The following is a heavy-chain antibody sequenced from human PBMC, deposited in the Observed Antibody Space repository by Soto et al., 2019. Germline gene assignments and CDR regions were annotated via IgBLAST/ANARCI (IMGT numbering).Heavy chain of an antibody. J-gene: IGHJ6*03. CDR2: IWYDGSNK. V-gene: IGHV3-33*01. CDR3: ARDRNCSGGSCRYYYYYYMDV. D-gene: IGHD2-15*01. Sequence: GGSLRLSCAASGFTFSSYGMHWVRQAPGKGLEWVAVIWYDGSNKYYADSVKGRFTISRDNSKNTLYLQMNSLRAEDTAVYYCARDRNCSGGSCRYYYYYYMDVWGTGTTVSVSS. CDR1: GFTFSSYG.